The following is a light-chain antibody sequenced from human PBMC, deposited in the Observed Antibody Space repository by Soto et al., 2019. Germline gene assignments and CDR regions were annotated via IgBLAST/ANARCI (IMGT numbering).Light chain of an antibody. Sequence: DIQMTQSPSSLSASVGDRVTVTCRAGQSISRYLNWYQQRPGKAPKLLIYSSSTLQTGGPSRFSGSGSGTVFTLTISSLQPEDFATSYCQQSYNGPFTFGPGTKVDI. V-gene: IGKV1-39*01. CDR1: QSISRY. CDR3: QQSYNGPFT. CDR2: SSS. J-gene: IGKJ3*01.